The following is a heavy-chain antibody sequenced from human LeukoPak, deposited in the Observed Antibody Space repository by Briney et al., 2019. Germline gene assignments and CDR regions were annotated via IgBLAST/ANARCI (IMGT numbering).Heavy chain of an antibody. D-gene: IGHD3-16*01. V-gene: IGHV3-9*01. CDR1: GFTFDHYA. CDR2: ISWNSGSI. J-gene: IGHJ4*02. CDR3: AKEDRRGRHFDY. Sequence: PGRSLRLSCAASGFTFDHYAMHWVRQAPGKGLEWVSGISWNSGSIGYADSVKGRFTISRDNAKNSLYLQMNSLRAEDTALYYCAKEDRRGRHFDYWGQGTLVTVSS.